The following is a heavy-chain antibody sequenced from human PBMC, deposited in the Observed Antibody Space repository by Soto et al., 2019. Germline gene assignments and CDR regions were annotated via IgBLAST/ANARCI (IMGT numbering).Heavy chain of an antibody. CDR2: ISGSGGST. V-gene: IGHV3-23*01. D-gene: IGHD6-19*01. Sequence: PGGSLRLSCAASGFTFSNYTMRWVRQAPGKGLAWVSAISGSGGSTYYADSVKGRFTTSRDNSKNTLYLQMNSLSAEDTAVYYCAKAQGWLSSGWTRHYYYYYGMDVWGQGTTVTVSS. CDR3: AKAQGWLSSGWTRHYYYYYGMDV. J-gene: IGHJ6*02. CDR1: GFTFSNYT.